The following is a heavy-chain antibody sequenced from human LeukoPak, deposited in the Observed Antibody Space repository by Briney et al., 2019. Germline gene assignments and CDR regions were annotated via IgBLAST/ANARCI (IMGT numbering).Heavy chain of an antibody. Sequence: PGGSLRLSCAASGFTFSSYAMSGVRQAPGKGLEWVSVIYSGGSTYYADSVKGRFTISRDNSKNTLYLQMNSLRAEDTAVYYCARVPDCSSTSCYTDDAFDIWGQGAMVTVSS. V-gene: IGHV3-66*02. CDR3: ARVPDCSSTSCYTDDAFDI. CDR1: GFTFSSYA. D-gene: IGHD2-2*02. J-gene: IGHJ3*02. CDR2: IYSGGST.